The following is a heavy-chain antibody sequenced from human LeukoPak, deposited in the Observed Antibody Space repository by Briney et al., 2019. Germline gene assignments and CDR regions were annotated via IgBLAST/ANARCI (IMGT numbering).Heavy chain of an antibody. CDR3: ARDNTVANGDY. V-gene: IGHV3-30*03. CDR1: GFTFISYG. D-gene: IGHD4-23*01. Sequence: GRSLRLSCEASGFTFISYGVHWVRQAPGKGLEWVSVISYDGGNQKYADSVKGRFTISRDNSKNTVYLQMNSLRAEDTAVYYCARDNTVANGDYWGQGTLVTVSS. CDR2: ISYDGGNQ. J-gene: IGHJ4*02.